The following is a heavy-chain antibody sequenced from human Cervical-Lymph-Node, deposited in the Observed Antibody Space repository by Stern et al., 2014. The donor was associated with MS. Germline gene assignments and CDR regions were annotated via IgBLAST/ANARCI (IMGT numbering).Heavy chain of an antibody. J-gene: IGHJ4*02. CDR1: GFTFSRYG. Sequence: QVQLVESGGGVVQPGRSLRLSCAASGFTFSRYGMHWVRQPPGKGLEWVAVLWYDGSNQDYGESVKGRFSISRDNSKNTLYLQMNSLRAEDTAIYYCARGYPSNYYGSRAYPTFDSWGQGTLVTVSS. CDR2: LWYDGSNQ. D-gene: IGHD3-22*01. V-gene: IGHV3-33*01. CDR3: ARGYPSNYYGSRAYPTFDS.